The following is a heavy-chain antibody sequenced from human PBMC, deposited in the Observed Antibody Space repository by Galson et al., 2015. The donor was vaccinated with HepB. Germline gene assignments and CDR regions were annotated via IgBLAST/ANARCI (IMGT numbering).Heavy chain of an antibody. Sequence: QSGAEVKKPGESLRISCKASGYTFTSYYMHWVRQAPGQGLEWMGIINSSGGSTSYAQKFQGRVTMTRDTSTSTVYMELSSLRSEDTAVYYCARVYGQSGGRQFDYWGQGTLVTVSS. V-gene: IGHV1-46*03. J-gene: IGHJ4*02. CDR1: GYTFTSYY. CDR2: INSSGGST. CDR3: ARVYGQSGGRQFDY. D-gene: IGHD3-16*01.